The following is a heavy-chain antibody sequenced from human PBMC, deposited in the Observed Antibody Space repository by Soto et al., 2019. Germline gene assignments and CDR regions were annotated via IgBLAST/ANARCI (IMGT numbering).Heavy chain of an antibody. J-gene: IGHJ4*02. CDR3: ARAAGRTPLDY. CDR1: GAPMTSDGYY. V-gene: IGHV4-31*03. Sequence: GQLQESGPGLVRPSQTLSLTCTVSGAPMTSDGYYWSWIRQHPGKGLEWIGYIYKNGNAYYNPSLSSRPTISVDTSKNQFSLNLSSVTAADTAVYYCARAAGRTPLDYWGQGTLVTVSS. D-gene: IGHD6-25*01. CDR2: IYKNGNA.